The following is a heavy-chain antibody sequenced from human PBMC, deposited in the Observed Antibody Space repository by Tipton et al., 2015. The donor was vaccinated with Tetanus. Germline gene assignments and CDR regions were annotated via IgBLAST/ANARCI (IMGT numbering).Heavy chain of an antibody. CDR1: GYSFTSYG. CDR2: ISDYNGKT. Sequence: QVQLVQSGAEVKKPGASVKVSCTASGYSFTSYGLSWVRQAPGQGLEWVGWISDYNGKTDYAQKFQGRVTVTTDTAKKTGYLELRSLRYDDTAVYYCARGLKFYFEGSAFAYWGQGTPVTVSS. J-gene: IGHJ4*02. D-gene: IGHD2/OR15-2a*01. CDR3: ARGLKFYFEGSAFAY. V-gene: IGHV1-18*01.